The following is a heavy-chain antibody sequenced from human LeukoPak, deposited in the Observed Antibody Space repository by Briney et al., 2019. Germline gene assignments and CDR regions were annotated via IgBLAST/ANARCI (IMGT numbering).Heavy chain of an antibody. Sequence: HPGRSLRLSCAASGFTFTTYGMHWVRQAPGKGLEWVAVIWSDGSNKYYADSVKGRFTISRDNSKNTLYLQMNSLRAEDTAVYYCARGGLPAFAYDYWGQGTLVTVSS. D-gene: IGHD3-10*01. V-gene: IGHV3-33*01. CDR1: GFTFTTYG. CDR2: IWSDGSNK. CDR3: ARGGLPAFAYDY. J-gene: IGHJ4*02.